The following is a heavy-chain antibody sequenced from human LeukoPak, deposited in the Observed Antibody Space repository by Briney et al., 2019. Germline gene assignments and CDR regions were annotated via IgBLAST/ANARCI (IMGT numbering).Heavy chain of an antibody. J-gene: IGHJ6*02. D-gene: IGHD2-15*01. CDR3: AKGVVAATNAAYYGMDV. V-gene: IGHV3-30*18. CDR1: GFTFSNYG. CDR2: ISYDESDK. Sequence: PGRSLRLSCAASGFTFSNYGMHWVRQAPGKGLEWVAVISYDESDKYYADSVKGRFTISRDNSANKLYLKMNSLRPEDTAVYYCAKGVVAATNAAYYGMDVWGQGTTVAVSS.